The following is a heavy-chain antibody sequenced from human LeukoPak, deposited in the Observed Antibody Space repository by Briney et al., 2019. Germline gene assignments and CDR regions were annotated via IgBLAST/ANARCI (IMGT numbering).Heavy chain of an antibody. Sequence: GGSLRLSCAASGFTFHHYAIHWVRQVPGKGLEWVSGISWNSAYIGYADSVKGRFTISRVNAKNSVYLQMNSLRAEDTALYYCAKDKAPLYSGYDWDLDFWGQGTMVTVSS. J-gene: IGHJ4*02. D-gene: IGHD5-12*01. CDR2: ISWNSAYI. V-gene: IGHV3-9*01. CDR3: AKDKAPLYSGYDWDLDF. CDR1: GFTFHHYA.